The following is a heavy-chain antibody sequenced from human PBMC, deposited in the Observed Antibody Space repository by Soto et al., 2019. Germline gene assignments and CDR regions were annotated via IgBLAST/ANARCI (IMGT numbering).Heavy chain of an antibody. D-gene: IGHD3-22*01. J-gene: IGHJ4*02. CDR3: AKHSPGYYYDSSGYYCDY. CDR2: ISYDGSNK. CDR1: GFTFSSYG. Sequence: ESGGGVVQPGRSLRLSCAASGFTFSSYGMHWVRQAPGKGLEWVAVISYDGSNKYYADSVKGRFTISRDNSKNTLYLQMNSLRAEDTAVYYCAKHSPGYYYDSSGYYCDYWGQGTLVTVSS. V-gene: IGHV3-30*18.